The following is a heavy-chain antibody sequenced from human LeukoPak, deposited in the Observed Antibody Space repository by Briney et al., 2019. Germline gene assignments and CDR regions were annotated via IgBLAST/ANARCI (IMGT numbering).Heavy chain of an antibody. CDR1: GYTFTSYD. J-gene: IGHJ6*03. CDR2: MNPNSGNT. CDR3: ARAGYSSGWGSYYYYYMDV. Sequence: ASVKVSCKASGYTFTSYDINWVRQATGQGLEWMGWMNPNSGNTGYAQKFQGRVTMTRNTSINTAYMELSSLRSEDTAVYYCARAGYSSGWGSYYYYYMDVWGKGTTVTISS. V-gene: IGHV1-8*01. D-gene: IGHD6-19*01.